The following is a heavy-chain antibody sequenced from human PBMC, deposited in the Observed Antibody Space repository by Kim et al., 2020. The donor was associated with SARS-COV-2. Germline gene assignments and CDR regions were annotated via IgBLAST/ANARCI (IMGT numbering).Heavy chain of an antibody. Sequence: GGSLRLSCAASGFTFRNSGMNWARQAPGTGLEWLSHISGSGSNTYYADSVRGRFTISRDDSKNTLYLQMNSLRADDTAVYYCAKALVSTGGASDIWGQGT. D-gene: IGHD5-12*01. CDR3: AKALVSTGGASDI. J-gene: IGHJ3*02. CDR1: GFTFRNSG. CDR2: ISGSGSNT. V-gene: IGHV3-23*01.